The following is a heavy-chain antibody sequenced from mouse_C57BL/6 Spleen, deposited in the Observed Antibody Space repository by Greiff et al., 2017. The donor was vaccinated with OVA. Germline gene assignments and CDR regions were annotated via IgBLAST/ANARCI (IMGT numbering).Heavy chain of an antibody. D-gene: IGHD1-3*01. CDR1: GYTFTDYY. Sequence: EVQLQQSGPVLVKPGASVTMSCKASGYTFTDYYLNWVKQSHGTSLEWIGVINPYNGGTSYNQKFKGKATLTVDKSSSTAYMELNSLTSEDSAVYYCAKSCSEGAMDYWGQGTSVTVSS. J-gene: IGHJ4*01. V-gene: IGHV1-19*01. CDR3: AKSCSEGAMDY. CDR2: INPYNGGT.